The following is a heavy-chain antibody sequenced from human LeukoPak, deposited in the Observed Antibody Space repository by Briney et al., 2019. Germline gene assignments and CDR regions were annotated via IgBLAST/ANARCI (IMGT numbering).Heavy chain of an antibody. D-gene: IGHD3-9*01. J-gene: IGHJ6*02. V-gene: IGHV1-18*01. Sequence: ASVKVSCKASGYTFTSYGISWMRQAPGQGLEWMGWISAYNGNTNYAQKLQGRVTMTTDTSTSTAYMELRSLRSDDTAVYYCAREGTYYDILTGYHLWLNYYHYGMDVWGQGTTVTVSS. CDR3: AREGTYYDILTGYHLWLNYYHYGMDV. CDR2: ISAYNGNT. CDR1: GYTFTSYG.